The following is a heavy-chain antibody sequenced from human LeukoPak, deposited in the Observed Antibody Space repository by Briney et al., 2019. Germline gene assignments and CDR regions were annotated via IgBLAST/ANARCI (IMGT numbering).Heavy chain of an antibody. J-gene: IGHJ5*02. V-gene: IGHV4-34*01. CDR1: GGSFSGYY. CDR3: ARGRLYTAMVRGSRWFDP. D-gene: IGHD5-18*01. CDR2: INHSGST. Sequence: PETVSLTCAVYGGSFSGYYWSWIRQPPGKGLEWMGEINHSGSTNYNPSLKRRVTISVDTSKNQFSLKLSSVTAADTAVYYCARGRLYTAMVRGSRWFDPWGQGTLVTVSS.